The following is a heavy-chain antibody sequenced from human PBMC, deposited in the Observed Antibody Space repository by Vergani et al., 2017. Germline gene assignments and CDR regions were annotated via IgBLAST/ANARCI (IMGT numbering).Heavy chain of an antibody. Sequence: QVQLQESGPGLVKPSGTLSLTCAVSGGSISSSNWWSWVRQPPGKGLEWIGYIYYSGSTNYNPSLKSRVTISVDTSKNQFSLKLSSVTAADTAVYYCARAPGKGKKYAFDIWGQGTMVTVSS. CDR2: IYYSGST. D-gene: IGHD3-10*01. CDR3: ARAPGKGKKYAFDI. V-gene: IGHV4-4*02. CDR1: GGSISSSNW. J-gene: IGHJ3*02.